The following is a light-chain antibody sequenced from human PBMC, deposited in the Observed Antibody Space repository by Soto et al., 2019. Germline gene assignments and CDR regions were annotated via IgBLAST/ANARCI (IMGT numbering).Light chain of an antibody. CDR2: GVS. CDR1: QSSSSW. J-gene: IGKJ1*01. Sequence: DIQMTQSPSTLSTPVGDRVTITCRARQSSSSWLAWYQQKPGKAPKLLIYGVSSWDSGVPDRFSGSGSETDFTLTISSLQPEDFATYYCQQSYSNPLTFGQGTKVDIK. V-gene: IGKV1-39*01. CDR3: QQSYSNPLT.